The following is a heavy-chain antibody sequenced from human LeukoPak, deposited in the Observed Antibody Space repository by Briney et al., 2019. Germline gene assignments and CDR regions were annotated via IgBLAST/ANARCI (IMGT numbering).Heavy chain of an antibody. D-gene: IGHD6-13*01. J-gene: IGHJ1*01. CDR1: GGSISSGSYY. CDR3: ARGLAAAGIMDAEYFQH. CDR2: IYTSGST. Sequence: SETLSLTCTVSGGSISSGSYYWSWIRQPAGKGLEWIGRIYTSGSTNYNPSLQSRVTISVDTSKNQFSLKLSSVTAADTAVYYCARGLAAAGIMDAEYFQHWGQGTLVTVSS. V-gene: IGHV4-61*02.